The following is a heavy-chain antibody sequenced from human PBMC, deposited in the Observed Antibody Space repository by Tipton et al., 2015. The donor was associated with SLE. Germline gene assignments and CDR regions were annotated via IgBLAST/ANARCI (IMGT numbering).Heavy chain of an antibody. CDR1: RFTFSNSD. D-gene: IGHD6-13*01. J-gene: IGHJ4*02. V-gene: IGHV3-72*01. CDR2: SRNKANIYTT. CDR3: ARGGLAAAGYSFDN. Sequence: GSLRLSCAASRFTFSNSDMNWVRQAPGKGLEWVGRSRNKANIYTTEYAASVKGRFTISRDGSKNSLYLQMNSLKTEDTAVYYCARGGLAAAGYSFDNWGQGTLVTVSS.